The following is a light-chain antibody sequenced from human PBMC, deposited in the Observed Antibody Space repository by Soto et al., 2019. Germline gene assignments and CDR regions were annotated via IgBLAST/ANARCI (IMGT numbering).Light chain of an antibody. V-gene: IGKV3-11*01. CDR2: DAS. Sequence: EIVLRQSPGTLSLSPGARATLSCRASRSVNNYLAWYQQRPGQAPRLLIYDASNRATGIPARFSGCGSGTDFTLTISSLEPEDSAVYYCQQRGNWPWLTVGGGTRVEIK. CDR1: RSVNNY. J-gene: IGKJ4*01. CDR3: QQRGNWPWLT.